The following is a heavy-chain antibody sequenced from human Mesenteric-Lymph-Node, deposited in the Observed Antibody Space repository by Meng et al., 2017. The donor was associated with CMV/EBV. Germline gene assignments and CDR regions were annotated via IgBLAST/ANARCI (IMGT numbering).Heavy chain of an antibody. CDR1: GHTFTGYY. V-gene: IGHV1-46*01. J-gene: IGHJ4*02. CDR3: ARDLPGSSSPEALYYFDY. Sequence: ASVKVSCKASGHTFTGYYIHWLRQAPGQGLEWMGIINPSGGSTSYAQKFQGRVTMTRDTSTSTVYMELSSLRSEDTAVYYCARDLPGSSSPEALYYFDYWGQGTLVTVSS. D-gene: IGHD6-6*01. CDR2: INPSGGST.